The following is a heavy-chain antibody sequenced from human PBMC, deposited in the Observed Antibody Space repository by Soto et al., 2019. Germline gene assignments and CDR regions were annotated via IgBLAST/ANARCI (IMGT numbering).Heavy chain of an antibody. CDR1: GFTFSSYA. CDR2: ISGSGGST. CDR3: AKDQAYYYDSSGYYYYFDY. Sequence: GGSLRLSCAASGFTFSSYAMSWVRQAPGKGLEWVSAISGSGGSTYYADSVKGRFTISRDNSKNTLYLQMNSLRAEDTAVYYCAKDQAYYYDSSGYYYYFDYWGQGTLVTVSS. V-gene: IGHV3-23*01. D-gene: IGHD3-22*01. J-gene: IGHJ4*02.